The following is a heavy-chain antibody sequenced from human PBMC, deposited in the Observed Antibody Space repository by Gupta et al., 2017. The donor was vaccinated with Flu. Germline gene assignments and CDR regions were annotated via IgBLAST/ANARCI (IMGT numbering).Heavy chain of an antibody. Sequence: QVQLQQWGAGLLKPSETLSLTCAVYGGSFSGYYWSWIRQPPGKGLEWIGEINHSGSTNYNPSLKSRVTISVDTSKNQFSLKLSSVTAADTAVYYCARGRSDDTNYFDYWGQGTLVTVSS. CDR3: ARGRSDDTNYFDY. J-gene: IGHJ4*02. CDR2: INHSGST. V-gene: IGHV4-34*01. D-gene: IGHD3-22*01. CDR1: GGSFSGYY.